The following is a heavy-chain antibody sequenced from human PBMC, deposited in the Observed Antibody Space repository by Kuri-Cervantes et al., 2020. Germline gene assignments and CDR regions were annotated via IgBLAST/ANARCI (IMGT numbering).Heavy chain of an antibody. Sequence: GESLKISCAASGFTFSSYGMHWVRQAPGKGLEWVAVISYDGSNKYYVDSVKGRFTISRDNAKNSLYLQMNSLRAEDTAVYYCARNIAAPYWGQGTLVTVSS. CDR1: GFTFSSYG. V-gene: IGHV3-30*03. J-gene: IGHJ4*02. CDR2: ISYDGSNK. CDR3: ARNIAAPY. D-gene: IGHD6-6*01.